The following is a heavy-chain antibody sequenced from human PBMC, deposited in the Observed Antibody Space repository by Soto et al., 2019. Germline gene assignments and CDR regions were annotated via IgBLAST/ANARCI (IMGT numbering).Heavy chain of an antibody. V-gene: IGHV2-5*01. CDR3: AHPVGFYYDFWSGYFDY. CDR2: IYWNDGK. Sequence: QITLKESGPTLVKPTQTLTLTSTFLGFSLSTSGGGVGGFRRPPGKALEWLALIYWNDGKRYSPPLKRRLTITKDISKNQVVLTMTSMYPVDTATYYCAHPVGFYYDFWSGYFDYWGQGTLVTVSS. CDR1: GFSLSTSGGG. J-gene: IGHJ4*02. D-gene: IGHD3-3*01.